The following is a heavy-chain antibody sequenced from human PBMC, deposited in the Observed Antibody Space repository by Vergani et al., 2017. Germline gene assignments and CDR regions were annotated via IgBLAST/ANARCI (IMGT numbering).Heavy chain of an antibody. D-gene: IGHD4-11*01. V-gene: IGHV4-34*01. CDR1: GGSFTSYH. CDR2: IDHTGRP. Sequence: QVQLQQWGGGLLKPSETLSLTCVVNGGSFTSYHWTWIRQSPGEGLEWVGDIDHTGRPDYNPSLKSRLTMSVDKSRNQFSLPLNSLTATDTAIYFCARENTETNGHLYYYYYMDVWGQGTAVTVS. CDR3: ARENTETNGHLYYYYYMDV. J-gene: IGHJ6*03.